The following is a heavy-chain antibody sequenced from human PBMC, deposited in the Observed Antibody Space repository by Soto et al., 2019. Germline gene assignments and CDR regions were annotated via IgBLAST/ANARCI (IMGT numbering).Heavy chain of an antibody. CDR1: GYSFTDYG. CDR3: ARDPRSGRISGEGAYKYCYMDV. J-gene: IGHJ6*03. Sequence: QVQLVQSGAEVKKPGASVKVSCKTSGYSFTDYGGNWVRQAPGQGLEWRGRLSTYHGHTYYAQKLQGRVTMTTDTSTSTVYMELRSLRSDDTDVYYCARDPRSGRISGEGAYKYCYMDVWGKGTTVTVSS. V-gene: IGHV1-18*01. CDR2: LSTYHGHT. D-gene: IGHD3-3*01.